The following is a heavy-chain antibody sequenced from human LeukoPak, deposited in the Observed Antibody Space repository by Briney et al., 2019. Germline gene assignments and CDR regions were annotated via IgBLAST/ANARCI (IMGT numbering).Heavy chain of an antibody. CDR2: INHSGST. D-gene: IGHD2-2*01. Sequence: SETLSLTCAVYGGSFSGYYWNWIRQPPGKGLEWIGEINHSGSTNYNPSLKSRVTISVDTSKNQFSLKLSSVTAADTAVDYCARRYCSSTSCYVYWFDPWGQGTLVTVSS. V-gene: IGHV4-34*01. CDR1: GGSFSGYY. CDR3: ARRYCSSTSCYVYWFDP. J-gene: IGHJ5*02.